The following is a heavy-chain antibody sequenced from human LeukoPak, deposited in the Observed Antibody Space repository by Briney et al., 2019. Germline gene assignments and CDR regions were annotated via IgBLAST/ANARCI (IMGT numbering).Heavy chain of an antibody. CDR2: ISGSGGST. D-gene: IGHD3-10*01. CDR1: GFTFSNYA. V-gene: IGHV3-23*01. J-gene: IGHJ4*02. Sequence: GSLRLSCAASGFTFSNYAMSWVRQAPGKGLEWVSAISGSGGSTHYADSVKGRFTISRDNSNNTLYMQMNSLTAEDTAVYYCAKEAYYYASGSYYTGWGQGTLVTVSS. CDR3: AKEAYYYASGSYYTG.